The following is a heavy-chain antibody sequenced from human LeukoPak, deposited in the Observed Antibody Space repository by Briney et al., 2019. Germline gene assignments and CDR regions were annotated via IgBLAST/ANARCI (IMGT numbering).Heavy chain of an antibody. CDR1: GYTFTGYY. V-gene: IGHV1-69*06. Sequence: SVKVSCKASGYTFTGYYMHWVRQAPGQGLEWMGGIIPIFGTANYAQKFQGRVTITADKSTSTAYMELSSLRSEDTAVYYCARELWYSGYDYWGQGTLVTVSS. CDR2: IIPIFGTA. CDR3: ARELWYSGYDY. J-gene: IGHJ4*02. D-gene: IGHD5-12*01.